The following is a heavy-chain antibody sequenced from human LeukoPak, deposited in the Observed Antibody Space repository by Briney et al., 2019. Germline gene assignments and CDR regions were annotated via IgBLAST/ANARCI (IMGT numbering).Heavy chain of an antibody. CDR2: IYPGDSDT. D-gene: IGHD3-16*02. CDR1: GYSFTSYW. J-gene: IGHJ4*02. V-gene: IGHV5-51*03. CDR3: AREYYDYVWGCYRPAIPFFDY. Sequence: KPGESLKISCKGSGYSFTSYWIGWVRQMPGKGLEWMGIIYPGDSDTRYSPSFQGQVTISADKSISTAYLQWSSLKASDTAMYYCAREYYDYVWGCYRPAIPFFDYWGQGTLVTVSS.